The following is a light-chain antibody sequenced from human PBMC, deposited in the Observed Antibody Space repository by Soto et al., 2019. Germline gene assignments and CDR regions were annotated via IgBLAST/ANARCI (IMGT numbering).Light chain of an antibody. CDR2: GAS. CDR3: QQYDDWLRLT. Sequence: EIVMTQSPATLSVSPGERTTLSCRASQSVNIYLAWYQQKPGQAPRLLIFGASSRSTGIPARFSGSGSGTEFTLTISSLQSEDFAFYCCQQYDDWLRLTFGGGTKVDIK. V-gene: IGKV3D-15*01. CDR1: QSVNIY. J-gene: IGKJ4*01.